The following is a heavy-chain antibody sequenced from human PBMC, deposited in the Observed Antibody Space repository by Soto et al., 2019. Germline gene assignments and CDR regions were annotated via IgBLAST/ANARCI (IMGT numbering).Heavy chain of an antibody. CDR2: ISPYNGNT. V-gene: IGHV1-18*01. J-gene: IGHJ4*02. CDR1: GYTVTNYG. CDR3: ARHYGSGSYLVRYFDY. Sequence: ASGKGSGHRSGYTVTNYGISRVRQAPGQELESMGPISPYNGNTNYAQNLQGRVTMTTDTSTSTAYMELRSLRSDDTAVYYCARHYGSGSYLVRYFDYWGQATLATVSS. D-gene: IGHD3-10*01.